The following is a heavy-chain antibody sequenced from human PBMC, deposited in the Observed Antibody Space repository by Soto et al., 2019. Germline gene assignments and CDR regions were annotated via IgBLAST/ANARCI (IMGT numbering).Heavy chain of an antibody. CDR2: IFHSGST. Sequence: QVQLQESGPGLVKPSGTLSLTCAVFGGSISNSNWWTWVRQPPGKGLDRIGEIFHSGSTNYNSSLMSRVTISVDKANNQFSLKLSSVTAADTAVYYCAHRPIVGAAIWGQGTLVTVSS. V-gene: IGHV4-4*02. D-gene: IGHD1-26*01. J-gene: IGHJ4*02. CDR1: GGSISNSNW. CDR3: AHRPIVGAAI.